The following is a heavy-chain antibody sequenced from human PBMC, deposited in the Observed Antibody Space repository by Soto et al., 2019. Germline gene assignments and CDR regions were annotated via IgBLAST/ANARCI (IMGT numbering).Heavy chain of an antibody. CDR1: GYSFTSYW. CDR2: IYPGDSDT. J-gene: IGHJ4*02. Sequence: GESLKISCKGSGYSFTSYWIGWVRQMPGKGLEWMGIIYPGDSDTRYSPSFQGQVTISADKSISTAYLQWSSLKASDTAMYYCARAQHVAAAGTSGDYWGQGTLVTVSS. D-gene: IGHD6-13*01. V-gene: IGHV5-51*01. CDR3: ARAQHVAAAGTSGDY.